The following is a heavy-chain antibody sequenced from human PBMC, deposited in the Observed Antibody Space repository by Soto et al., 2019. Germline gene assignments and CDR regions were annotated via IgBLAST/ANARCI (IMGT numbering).Heavy chain of an antibody. Sequence: PWGSLRLSCAASGFTFSGYAMSWVRQAPGKGLEWVSAIIGSGGSTYYADSVKGRFTISRDNSKNTLYLQMSSLRAEDTAVYYCAKDHGVIPLLGGGMDVWGQGTTVTVSS. D-gene: IGHD2-21*01. CDR3: AKDHGVIPLLGGGMDV. CDR1: GFTFSGYA. V-gene: IGHV3-23*01. CDR2: IIGSGGST. J-gene: IGHJ6*02.